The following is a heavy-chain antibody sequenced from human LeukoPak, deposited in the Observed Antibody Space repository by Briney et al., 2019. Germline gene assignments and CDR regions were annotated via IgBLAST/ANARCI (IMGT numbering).Heavy chain of an antibody. J-gene: IGHJ4*02. V-gene: IGHV3-30*18. D-gene: IGHD6-19*01. CDR3: AKDEIGAVAGLLDY. CDR1: GFTFSSYG. CDR2: ISFDGSNK. Sequence: PGGSLRLSCAASGFTFSSYGMYWVRQAPGKGLEWVAVISFDGSNKYYADSVRGRFTVSRDDSKDTLYLQMNSLRAEDTAVYYCAKDEIGAVAGLLDYWGQGILVTVSS.